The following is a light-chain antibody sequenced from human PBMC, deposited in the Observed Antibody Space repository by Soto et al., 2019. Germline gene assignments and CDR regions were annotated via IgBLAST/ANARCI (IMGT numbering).Light chain of an antibody. CDR3: AAWDDILKVVV. CDR2: TSN. J-gene: IGLJ2*01. CDR1: RSNIGKNT. Sequence: QSVLTQPPSVSGTPGQTVTISCSGARSNIGKNTLNWFQQLPGTAPNLLISTSNHRPSGVRDRFSGSKSGTSASLTISGLRSDDEADYYCAAWDDILKVVVFGGGTKLTVL. V-gene: IGLV1-44*01.